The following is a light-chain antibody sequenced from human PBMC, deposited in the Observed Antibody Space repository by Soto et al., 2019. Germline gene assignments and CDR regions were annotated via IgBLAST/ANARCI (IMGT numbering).Light chain of an antibody. CDR1: QSISFY. CDR3: QQSFRTPRT. CDR2: GAS. J-gene: IGKJ1*01. V-gene: IGKV1-39*01. Sequence: IKMTQSPYSLCAFVGARVALTGLASQSISFYSNWNQQKPGKAPDLLIYGASTLQFGVPSRFSGSGSGTDFILTISNLQPEDFAIYYCQQSFRTPRTFGQGTKV.